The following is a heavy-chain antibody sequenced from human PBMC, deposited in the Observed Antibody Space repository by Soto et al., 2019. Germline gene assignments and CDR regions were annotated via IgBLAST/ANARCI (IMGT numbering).Heavy chain of an antibody. V-gene: IGHV3-21*01. J-gene: IGHJ5*02. CDR1: GFSFSSYS. Sequence: EVQLVESGGGLVKPGGSLRLSCAASGFSFSSYSMNWVRQAPGKGLEWVSSISSSASHINYADSVKGRFTISRDNDKKSLYLQTNSLRAEDTAVYYCARGYTGYCSGGTCSSFDPWGQGALGTVSS. CDR2: ISSSASHI. CDR3: ARGYTGYCSGGTCSSFDP. D-gene: IGHD2-15*01.